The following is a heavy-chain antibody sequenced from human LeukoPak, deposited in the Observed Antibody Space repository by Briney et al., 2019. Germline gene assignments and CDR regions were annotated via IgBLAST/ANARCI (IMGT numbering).Heavy chain of an antibody. CDR3: GRDLWGSGSYLGY. CDR1: GYTLTSHY. CDR2: INPSGGST. Sequence: ASVKVSCRASGYTLTSHYMHWVRQAPGQGLEWMGIINPSGGSTSYAQKFQGRVTMTRDTSTSTVYMELSSLRSEDTAVYCCGRDLWGSGSYLGYWGQGTLVTVSS. J-gene: IGHJ4*02. V-gene: IGHV1-46*03. D-gene: IGHD1-26*01.